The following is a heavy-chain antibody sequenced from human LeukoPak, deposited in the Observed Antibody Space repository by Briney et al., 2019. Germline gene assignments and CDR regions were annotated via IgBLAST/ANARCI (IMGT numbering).Heavy chain of an antibody. Sequence: SETLSLTRAVYGGSFSGYYWSWIRQPPGKGLEWIGEINHSGSTNYNPSLKSRVTISVDTSKNQFSLKLSSVTAADTAVYYCARVRAYSSGLYGYLQHWGQGTLVTVSS. CDR1: GGSFSGYY. V-gene: IGHV4-34*01. D-gene: IGHD6-19*01. CDR2: INHSGST. J-gene: IGHJ1*01. CDR3: ARVRAYSSGLYGYLQH.